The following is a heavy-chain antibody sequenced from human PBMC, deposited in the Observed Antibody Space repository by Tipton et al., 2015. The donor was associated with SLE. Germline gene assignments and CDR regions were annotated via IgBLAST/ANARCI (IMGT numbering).Heavy chain of an antibody. J-gene: IGHJ4*02. Sequence: SLRLSCAASGFTFSSYAMSWVRQAPGKGLEWVSAISGSGGSTYYADSVKGRFTISRDNSKNTLYLQMNSLRAEDTAVYYCAKGGYCSGGSCYSQEDFDYWGQGTLVTVSS. CDR1: GFTFSSYA. D-gene: IGHD2-15*01. CDR3: AKGGYCSGGSCYSQEDFDY. V-gene: IGHV3-23*01. CDR2: ISGSGGST.